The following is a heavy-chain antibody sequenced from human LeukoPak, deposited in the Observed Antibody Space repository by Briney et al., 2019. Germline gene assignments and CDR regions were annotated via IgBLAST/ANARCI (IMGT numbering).Heavy chain of an antibody. J-gene: IGHJ4*02. CDR2: IKHNSGGT. Sequence: ASVKASCKAAGYTFARHSTNCGRRAPGQQLEWLRWIKHNSGGTTYAKKFPARVNMTRDTTISTAYMELSRPRSEDTDVYYCARGPHGRIFDMWVGFDYWGEGTLVTVSS. CDR3: ARGPHGRIFDMWVGFDY. V-gene: IGHV1-2*02. CDR1: GYTFARHS. D-gene: IGHD3-3*01.